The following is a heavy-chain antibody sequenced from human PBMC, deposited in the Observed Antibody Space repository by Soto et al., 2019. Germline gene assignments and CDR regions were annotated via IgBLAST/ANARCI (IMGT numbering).Heavy chain of an antibody. CDR1: GGSISSSSYY. J-gene: IGHJ4*02. D-gene: IGHD3-10*01. V-gene: IGHV4-39*02. CDR3: ARELGDYYGSGSYYVNFDY. CDR2: IYYSGST. Sequence: QLQLQESGPGLVKPSETLSLTCTVSGGSISSSSYYWGWIRQPPGKGLEWIGSIYYSGSTYYNPSLKSRVTISVDTSKNQFSLKLSSVTAADTAVYYCARELGDYYGSGSYYVNFDYWGQGTLVTVSS.